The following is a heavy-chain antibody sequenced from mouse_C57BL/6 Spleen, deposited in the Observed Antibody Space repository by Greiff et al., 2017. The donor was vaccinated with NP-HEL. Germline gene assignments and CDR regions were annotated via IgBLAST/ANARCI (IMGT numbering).Heavy chain of an antibody. Sequence: EVKVEESGGGLVQPGGSLSLSCAASGFTFTDYYMSWVRQPPGKALEWLGFIRNKANGYTTEYSASVKGRFTISRDNSQSILYLQMNALRAEDSATYYCARPYYYGTPWFAYWGQGTLVTVSA. D-gene: IGHD1-1*01. V-gene: IGHV7-3*01. CDR2: IRNKANGYTT. CDR3: ARPYYYGTPWFAY. J-gene: IGHJ3*01. CDR1: GFTFTDYY.